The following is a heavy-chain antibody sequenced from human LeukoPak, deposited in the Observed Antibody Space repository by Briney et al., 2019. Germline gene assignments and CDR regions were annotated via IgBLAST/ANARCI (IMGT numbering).Heavy chain of an antibody. J-gene: IGHJ4*02. CDR3: ARSHIVVVTGNYYFDY. CDR2: IIPIFGTA. CDR1: GGTFSSYA. D-gene: IGHD2-21*02. Sequence: ASVKGSCKASGGTFSSYAISWVRQAPGQGLEWMGRIIPIFGTANYAQKFQGRVTITTDESTSTAYMELSSLRSEDTAVYYCARSHIVVVTGNYYFDYWGQGTLVTVSS. V-gene: IGHV1-69*05.